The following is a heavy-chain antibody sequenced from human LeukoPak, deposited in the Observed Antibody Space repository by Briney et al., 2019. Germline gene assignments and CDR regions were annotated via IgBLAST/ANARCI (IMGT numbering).Heavy chain of an antibody. D-gene: IGHD3-10*01. V-gene: IGHV3-21*01. CDR3: AGDRRDPYGSGSYYIHYYYYYGMDV. CDR1: GFTFSSYS. Sequence: GGSLRLSCAASGFTFSSYSMNWVRQAPGKGLEWVSSISSSSSYIYYADSVKGRFTISRDNAKNSLYLQMNSLRAEDTAVYYCAGDRRDPYGSGSYYIHYYYYYGMDVWGQGTTVTVSS. CDR2: ISSSSSYI. J-gene: IGHJ6*02.